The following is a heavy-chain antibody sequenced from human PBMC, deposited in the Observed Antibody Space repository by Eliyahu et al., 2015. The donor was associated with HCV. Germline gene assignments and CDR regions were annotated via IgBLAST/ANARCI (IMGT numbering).Heavy chain of an antibody. J-gene: IGHJ6*02. V-gene: IGHV1-18*01. CDR2: ISPQSGNT. Sequence: QVQLEQSGAEVKKPGVSVXVSCKAXGYNLSXYSVTWVRPAPGHGLEWMGWISPQSGNTXYAQNFQGRVIXTADASTNKVYLELRSLRSDDTAVYYCARKAMVWDVWGQGTTVTVSS. D-gene: IGHD2-8*01. CDR3: ARKAMVWDV. CDR1: GYNLSXYS.